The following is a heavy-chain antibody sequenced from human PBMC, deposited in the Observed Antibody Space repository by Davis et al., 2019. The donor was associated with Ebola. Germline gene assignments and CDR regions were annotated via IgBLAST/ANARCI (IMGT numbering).Heavy chain of an antibody. Sequence: DSVKGRFTISRDNAKNSLYLQMNSLRAEDTAVYYCARAMRSGYYDYYYYGMDVWGKGTTVTVSS. V-gene: IGHV3-11*01. J-gene: IGHJ6*04. CDR3: ARAMRSGYYDYYYYGMDV. D-gene: IGHD3-3*01.